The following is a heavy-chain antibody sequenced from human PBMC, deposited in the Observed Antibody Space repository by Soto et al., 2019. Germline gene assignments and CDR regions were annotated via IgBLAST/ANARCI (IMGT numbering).Heavy chain of an antibody. D-gene: IGHD4-17*01. Sequence: GGSLRLSSTASGFTVSSNDMSWVRQAPGKGLEWVSAIYSGGSTYYADSVKGRFTISRDNSKNTLYLQMNSLRAEDTAVYYCARAATHYGDYRRGLFFDYWGQGTLVTVSS. V-gene: IGHV3-53*01. J-gene: IGHJ4*02. CDR3: ARAATHYGDYRRGLFFDY. CDR1: GFTVSSND. CDR2: IYSGGST.